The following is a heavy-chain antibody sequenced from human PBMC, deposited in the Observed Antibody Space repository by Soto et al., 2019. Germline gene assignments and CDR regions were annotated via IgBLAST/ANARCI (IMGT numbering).Heavy chain of an antibody. CDR3: ARGFRASNYVDY. CDR1: GGSISSGGYY. J-gene: IGHJ4*02. CDR2: IYSSGST. D-gene: IGHD4-4*01. Sequence: QVQLQESGPGLVKPSQTLSLTCTVSGGSISSGGYYWSWIRQHPGKGLEWIGYIYSSGSTYYNPSLKSRVTISVDTSKNQFSLKLSSVTAADTAVYYCARGFRASNYVDYWGQGTLVTVSS. V-gene: IGHV4-31*03.